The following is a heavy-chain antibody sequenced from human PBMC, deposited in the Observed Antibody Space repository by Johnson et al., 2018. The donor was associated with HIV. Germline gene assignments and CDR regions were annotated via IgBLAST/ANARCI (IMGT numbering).Heavy chain of an antibody. CDR2: IKQDGSEK. D-gene: IGHD2-8*02. CDR1: GFIVSSYW. CDR3: ARSGLFVLVVYAPDVFDI. J-gene: IGHJ3*02. Sequence: VQLVESGGGLVQPGGSLRLSCEASGFIVSSYWMSWVRQAPGKGLEWVANIKQDGSEKYYVDSVKGRFTISRDNAKNSLYLQMNSLRAEDTAVYYCARSGLFVLVVYAPDVFDIWGQGTMVTVSS. V-gene: IGHV3-7*02.